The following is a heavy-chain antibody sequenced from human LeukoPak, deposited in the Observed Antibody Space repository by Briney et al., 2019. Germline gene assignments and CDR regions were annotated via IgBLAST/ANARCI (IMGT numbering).Heavy chain of an antibody. D-gene: IGHD2-21*02. CDR3: VREGNELLSKDFDY. Sequence: ASVKVSCKASGFTFTDYYIHWVRQAPGQGLEWMGYINPHSGGTISPQKFQGRVAMTTDTSISSAYMELSSLISDDTAMYYCVREGNELLSKDFDYWGQGTLVTVSS. CDR1: GFTFTDYY. V-gene: IGHV1-2*02. CDR2: INPHSGGT. J-gene: IGHJ4*02.